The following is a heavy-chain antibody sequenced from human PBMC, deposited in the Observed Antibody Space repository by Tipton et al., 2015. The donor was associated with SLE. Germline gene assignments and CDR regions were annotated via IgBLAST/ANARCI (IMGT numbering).Heavy chain of an antibody. D-gene: IGHD1-14*01. CDR1: GFTFSSYS. J-gene: IGHJ3*02. CDR2: ISSSSSYI. V-gene: IGHV3-21*03. Sequence: GSLRLSCAASGFTFSSYSMNWVRQAPGKGLEWVSSISSSSSYIYYADSVKGRFTISRDNAKNSLYLQMNSLRAEDTAVYYCARDALYYRNAFDIWGQGTMVTVSS. CDR3: ARDALYYRNAFDI.